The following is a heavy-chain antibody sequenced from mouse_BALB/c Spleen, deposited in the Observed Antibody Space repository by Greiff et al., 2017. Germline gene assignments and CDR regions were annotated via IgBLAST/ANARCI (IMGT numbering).Heavy chain of an antibody. CDR1: GYTFTSYW. D-gene: IGHD2-4*01. J-gene: IGHJ3*01. CDR3: AFYYDYDGFAY. CDR2: INPSTGYT. Sequence: VQLVESGAELAKPGASVKMSCKASGYTFTSYWMHWVKQRPGQGLEWIGYINPSTGYTEYNQKFKDKATLTADKSSSTAYMQLSSLTSEDSAVYYCAFYYDYDGFAYWGQGTLVTVSA. V-gene: IGHV1-7*01.